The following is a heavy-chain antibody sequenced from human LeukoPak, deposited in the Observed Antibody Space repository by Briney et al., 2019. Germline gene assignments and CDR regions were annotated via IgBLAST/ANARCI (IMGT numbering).Heavy chain of an antibody. Sequence: GGSLRLSCAASGFTFSSYAMHWVRQAPGKGLEWVAVISYDGSNKYYADSVKGRFTISRDNSKNTLYLQMNSLRAEDTAVYYCARGAARMVEMATIISFEYWGQGTLVTVSS. CDR3: ARGAARMVEMATIISFEY. CDR2: ISYDGSNK. CDR1: GFTFSSYA. V-gene: IGHV3-30*04. D-gene: IGHD5-24*01. J-gene: IGHJ4*02.